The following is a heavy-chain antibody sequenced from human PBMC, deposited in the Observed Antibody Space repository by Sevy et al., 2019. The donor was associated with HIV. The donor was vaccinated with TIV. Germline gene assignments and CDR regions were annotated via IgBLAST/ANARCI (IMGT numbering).Heavy chain of an antibody. CDR2: ISGSGGST. V-gene: IGHV3-23*01. J-gene: IGHJ4*02. Sequence: GGSLRLSCAASGFTFSSYAMSWVRQAPGKGLEWVSAISGSGGSTNYADSVKGRFTISKDNSKNTLYLQMNSLRAEDTAVYYCAKIVGATRGYWGQGTLVTVSS. D-gene: IGHD1-26*01. CDR3: AKIVGATRGY. CDR1: GFTFSSYA.